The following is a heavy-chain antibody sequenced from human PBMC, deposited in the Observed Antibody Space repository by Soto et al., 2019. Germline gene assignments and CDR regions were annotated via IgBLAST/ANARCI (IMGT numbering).Heavy chain of an antibody. V-gene: IGHV1-3*01. D-gene: IGHD2-2*01. J-gene: IGHJ6*03. Sequence: ASVKVSCKASGYTFTSYAMHWVRQAPGQRLEWMGWINAGNGNTKYSQKFQGRVTITRDTSASTAYMELSSLRSEDTAVYYCARVRFGLVPAAEPPGADYMDVWGKGTTVTVSS. CDR2: INAGNGNT. CDR3: ARVRFGLVPAAEPPGADYMDV. CDR1: GYTFTSYA.